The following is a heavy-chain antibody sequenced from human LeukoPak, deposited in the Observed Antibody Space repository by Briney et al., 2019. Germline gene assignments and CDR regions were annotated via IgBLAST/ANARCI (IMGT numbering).Heavy chain of an antibody. CDR2: INHSGST. CDR3: ARVSYYGSGRSLSLNY. Sequence: PSETLSLTCAVYGGSFSGYYWSWIRQPPGKGLEWIGEINHSGSTNYNPSLKSRVTISVDTSKNQFSLKLSSVTAADTAVYYCARVSYYGSGRSLSLNYWGQGTLVTVSS. D-gene: IGHD3-10*01. CDR1: GGSFSGYY. J-gene: IGHJ4*02. V-gene: IGHV4-34*01.